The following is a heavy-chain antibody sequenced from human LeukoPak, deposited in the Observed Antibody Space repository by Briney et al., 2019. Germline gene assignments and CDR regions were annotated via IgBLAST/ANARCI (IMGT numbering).Heavy chain of an antibody. CDR2: IYYSGST. CDR3: ARVWEDYDILTGLKYYFDY. J-gene: IGHJ4*02. D-gene: IGHD3-9*01. CDR1: GGSISSYY. V-gene: IGHV4-59*01. Sequence: SETLSLTCTVSGGSISSYYWSWIRQPPGKGLEWIGYIYYSGSTNYNPSLNSRATISVDTSKNQFSLKLSSVTAADTAVYYCARVWEDYDILTGLKYYFDYWGQGTLVTVSS.